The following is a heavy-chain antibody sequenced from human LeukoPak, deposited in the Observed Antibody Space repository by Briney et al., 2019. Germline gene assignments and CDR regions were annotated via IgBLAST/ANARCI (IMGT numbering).Heavy chain of an antibody. CDR3: AKTPYSSSSFWFDP. Sequence: SETLSLTCTVSGVSITSINYYWAWIRQPPGKGLEWIGYIYYSGSTNYNPSLKSRVTISVDTSKNQFSLKLSSVTAADTAVYYCAKTPYSSSSFWFDPWGQGTLVTVSS. V-gene: IGHV4-61*05. CDR2: IYYSGST. J-gene: IGHJ5*02. CDR1: GVSITSINYY. D-gene: IGHD6-6*01.